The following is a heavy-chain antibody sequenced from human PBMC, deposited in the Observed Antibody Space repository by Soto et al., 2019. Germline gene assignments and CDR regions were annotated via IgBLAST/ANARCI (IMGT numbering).Heavy chain of an antibody. V-gene: IGHV1-8*01. CDR3: ARGVDAGVDF. CDR1: GYSFTSLD. Sequence: QVQLVQSGAEVKELGASVKVSCQASGYSFTSLDINWMRQATGQGLEWMGWMSPGSGSAGYAQQFQGRVTMTRDTSRGTAYMELSSMRSEDTAVYYCARGVDAGVDFWGQGTLVTV. D-gene: IGHD3-10*01. J-gene: IGHJ4*02. CDR2: MSPGSGSA.